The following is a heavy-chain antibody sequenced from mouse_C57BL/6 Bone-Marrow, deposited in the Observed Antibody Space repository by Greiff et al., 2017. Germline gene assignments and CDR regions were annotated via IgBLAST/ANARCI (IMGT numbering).Heavy chain of an antibody. CDR2: IYPRSGNT. CDR3: ARYPYYSNSDYFDY. Sequence: VQLQQSGAELARPGASVKLSCKASGYTFTSYGISWVKQRTGQGLEWIGEIYPRSGNTYYNEKFKGKATLTAAKSSSTAYMELRSLPSEDSAVYFCARYPYYSNSDYFDYWGQGTTLTVSS. J-gene: IGHJ2*01. CDR1: GYTFTSYG. D-gene: IGHD2-5*01. V-gene: IGHV1-81*01.